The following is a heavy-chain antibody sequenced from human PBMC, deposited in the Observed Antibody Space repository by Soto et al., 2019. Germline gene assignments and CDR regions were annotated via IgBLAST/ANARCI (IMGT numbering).Heavy chain of an antibody. V-gene: IGHV4-59*01. CDR1: GGSISSYY. Sequence: SETLSLTCTVSGGSISSYYWSWIRQPPGKGLEWIGYIYYSGSTNYNPSLKSRVTISVDTSKNQFSLKLSSVTAADTAVYYCARDPLYSYDLCPFDPWGQGTLVTVSS. J-gene: IGHJ5*02. CDR3: ARDPLYSYDLCPFDP. D-gene: IGHD5-18*01. CDR2: IYYSGST.